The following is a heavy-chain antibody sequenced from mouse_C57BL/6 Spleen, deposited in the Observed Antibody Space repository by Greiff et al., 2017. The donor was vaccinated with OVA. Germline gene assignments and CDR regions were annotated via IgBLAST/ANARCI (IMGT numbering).Heavy chain of an antibody. Sequence: VQLKESGPGLVQPSQSLSITCTVSGFSLTSYGVHWVRQSPGQGLEWLGVIWSGGSTDYNAAFISRLSISKDNSNSQVFFQMNSLQAADTAIYDCARNSYYYDNSCGGDYWGQGTSVTVSS. CDR3: ARNSYYYDNSCGGDY. V-gene: IGHV2-2*01. CDR1: GFSLTSYG. CDR2: IWSGGST. J-gene: IGHJ4*01. D-gene: IGHD1-1*01.